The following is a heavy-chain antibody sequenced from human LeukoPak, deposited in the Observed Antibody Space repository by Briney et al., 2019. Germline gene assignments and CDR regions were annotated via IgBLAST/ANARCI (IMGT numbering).Heavy chain of an antibody. CDR1: GFTFSSYS. V-gene: IGHV3-21*04. D-gene: IGHD2-2*01. CDR3: AKVGVVPAATSKTYYFDY. J-gene: IGHJ4*02. Sequence: PGGSLRLSCAASGFTFSSYSMNWVRQAPGKGLEWVSSISSSSSYIYYADSVKGRFTISRDNAKNSLYLQMNSLRAEDTALYYCAKVGVVPAATSKTYYFDYWGQGTLVTVSS. CDR2: ISSSSSYI.